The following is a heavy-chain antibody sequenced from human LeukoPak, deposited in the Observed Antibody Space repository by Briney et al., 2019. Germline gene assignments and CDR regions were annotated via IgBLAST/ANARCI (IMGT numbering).Heavy chain of an antibody. J-gene: IGHJ5*02. CDR2: INADNGNT. CDR3: ARAIVVLPSANWFDP. Sequence: GASVKVSCKTTGYTFTTYAIHWVRQAPGQRLEWMGRINADNGNTKYSQKFQGRVTITRDTSASTAYMELSSLRSEDTAVYYCARAIVVLPSANWFDPWGQGTPVTVSS. D-gene: IGHD2-2*01. V-gene: IGHV1-3*01. CDR1: GYTFTTYA.